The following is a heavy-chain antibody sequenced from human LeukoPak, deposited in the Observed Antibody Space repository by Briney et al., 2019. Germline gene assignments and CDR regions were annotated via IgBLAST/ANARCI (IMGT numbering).Heavy chain of an antibody. CDR3: AREDGDSSFDY. CDR2: IKQDGSEK. J-gene: IGHJ4*02. D-gene: IGHD4-17*01. V-gene: IGHV3-7*01. Sequence: GGSLRLSCAASGFTFSSYWMSWVRQAPGKGLEWVANIKQDGSEKYYVDSVKGRFTISRDNAKNSLYLQMNSLRAEDTAVCYCAREDGDSSFDYWGQGTLVTVSS. CDR1: GFTFSSYW.